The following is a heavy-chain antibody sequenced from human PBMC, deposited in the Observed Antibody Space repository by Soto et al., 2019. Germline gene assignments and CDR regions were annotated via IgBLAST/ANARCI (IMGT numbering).Heavy chain of an antibody. CDR1: GASISSYY. CDR3: AREVGASGY. D-gene: IGHD1-26*01. V-gene: IGHV4-59*01. CDR2: IYYSGYT. Sequence: SETLSLPCTVSGASISSYYWSWIRQPPGRGLEWIAYIYYSGYTSYNPSLKSRVTISVDPSKNQFSLNLNSVTAADTAVYYCAREVGASGYWGQGTLVTVAS. J-gene: IGHJ4*02.